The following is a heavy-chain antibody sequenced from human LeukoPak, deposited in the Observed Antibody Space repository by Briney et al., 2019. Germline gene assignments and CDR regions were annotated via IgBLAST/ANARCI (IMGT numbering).Heavy chain of an antibody. CDR3: AKVAASDVWSSCDS. Sequence: GGSLRLSCTTTGFTFSDFAMTWVRQAPGKGLEWVSIITGSGLTTYYAESVKGRFTISRDNSKNALYLQMPSLKAEDTAVYYCAKVAASDVWSSCDSWGQGTLVTVSS. V-gene: IGHV3-23*01. CDR2: ITGSGLTT. D-gene: IGHD6-13*01. J-gene: IGHJ5*01. CDR1: GFTFSDFA.